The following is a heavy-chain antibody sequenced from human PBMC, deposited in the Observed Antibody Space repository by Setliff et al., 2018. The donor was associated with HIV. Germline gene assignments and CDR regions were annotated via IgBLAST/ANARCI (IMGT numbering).Heavy chain of an antibody. J-gene: IGHJ4*02. CDR3: ARPNYYDSSGSFDY. V-gene: IGHV3-48*01. D-gene: IGHD3-22*01. CDR2: ISSSSSTI. CDR1: GFTFSNYA. Sequence: GGSLRLSCAASGFTFSNYAMSWVRQAPGKGLEWVSYISSSSSTIYYADSVKGRFTISRDNAKNSLYLQMNSLRAEDTAVYYCARPNYYDSSGSFDYWGQGTLVTVSS.